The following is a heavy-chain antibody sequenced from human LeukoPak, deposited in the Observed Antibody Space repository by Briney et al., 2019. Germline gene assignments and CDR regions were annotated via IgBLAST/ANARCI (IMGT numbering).Heavy chain of an antibody. CDR1: GGTFSSYA. CDR2: IIPIFGTA. Sequence: GASVKVSCKASGGTFSSYAISWVRQAPGQGLKWMGGIIPIFGTANYAQKFQGRVTITADESTSTAYMELSSLRSEDTAVYYCASSPTTYPTWTPLWRLDYWGQGTLVTVSS. J-gene: IGHJ4*02. CDR3: ASSPTTYPTWTPLWRLDY. V-gene: IGHV1-69*13. D-gene: IGHD1-26*01.